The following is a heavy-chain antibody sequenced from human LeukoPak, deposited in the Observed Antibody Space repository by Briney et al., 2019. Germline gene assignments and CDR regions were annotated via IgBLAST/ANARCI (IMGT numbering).Heavy chain of an antibody. CDR2: NYCNDDK. D-gene: IGHD1-26*01. V-gene: IGHV2-5*01. CDR1: GFSLNTRAVG. Sequence: ESGPTLVHPTQTLTLTCTFSGFSLNTRAVGVGWIRQPPIKALEWLALNYCNDDKRYSPSLKSRLTITQDTSKTQVVLTMTNMDPVDTATYYCAHPSGGSYYGYSFYYFDYWGQGTLVTASS. CDR3: AHPSGGSYYGYSFYYFDY. J-gene: IGHJ4*02.